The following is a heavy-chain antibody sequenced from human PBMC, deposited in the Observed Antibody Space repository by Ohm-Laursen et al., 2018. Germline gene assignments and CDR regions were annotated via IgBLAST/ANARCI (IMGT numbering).Heavy chain of an antibody. CDR2: VSGSGGST. D-gene: IGHD5-18*01. CDR1: GFTFSSYS. CDR3: ARDRVRPAYSNVYAY. J-gene: IGHJ4*02. V-gene: IGHV3-23*01. Sequence: SLRLSCSASGFTFSSYSMSWVRQAPGKGLEWVSAVSGSGGSTYSADSVKGRFTISRDNSKNTLYLQMNSLRTDDTAVYYCARDRVRPAYSNVYAYWGQGTLVTVSS.